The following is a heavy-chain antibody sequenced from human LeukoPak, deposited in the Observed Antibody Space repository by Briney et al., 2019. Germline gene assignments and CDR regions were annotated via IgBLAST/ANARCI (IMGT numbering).Heavy chain of an antibody. CDR2: IYYSGST. CDR1: GGSISSGGYY. D-gene: IGHD1-26*01. CDR3: ARSGSYYHRFDY. J-gene: IGHJ4*02. V-gene: IGHV4-31*03. Sequence: PSQTLSLTCTVSGGSISSGGYYWSWIRQHPGKGLEWIGYIYYSGSTYYNPSLKSRVTISVDTSKNQFSLKLSSVTAADTAVYYCARSGSYYHRFDYWGQGTLVTVSS.